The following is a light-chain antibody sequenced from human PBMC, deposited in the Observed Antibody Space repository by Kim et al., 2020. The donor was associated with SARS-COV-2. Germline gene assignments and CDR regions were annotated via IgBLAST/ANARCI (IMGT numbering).Light chain of an antibody. J-gene: IGKJ1*01. CDR2: AAS. V-gene: IGKV1-5*01. CDR3: QQYNSDSKT. Sequence: ASVGDRVTITCRASQSISSWLAWYQQRPGKAPQLLIYAASSLESGVASRFSGSGSGTEFTLTISSLQPDDFATYYCQQYNSDSKTFGQGTKVDIK. CDR1: QSISSW.